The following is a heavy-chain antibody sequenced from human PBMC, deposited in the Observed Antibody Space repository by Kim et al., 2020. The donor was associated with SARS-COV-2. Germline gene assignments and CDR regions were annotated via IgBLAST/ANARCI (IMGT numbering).Heavy chain of an antibody. CDR3: ATAGYSSSWYSNTRSDY. Sequence: GGSLRLSCAASGFTFSSYSMNWVRQAPGKGLEWVSSISSSSSYIYYADSVKGRFTISRDNAKNSLYLQMNSLRAEDTAVYYCATAGYSSSWYSNTRSDYWGEGTLVTVSS. J-gene: IGHJ4*02. V-gene: IGHV3-21*01. CDR2: ISSSSSYI. CDR1: GFTFSSYS. D-gene: IGHD6-13*01.